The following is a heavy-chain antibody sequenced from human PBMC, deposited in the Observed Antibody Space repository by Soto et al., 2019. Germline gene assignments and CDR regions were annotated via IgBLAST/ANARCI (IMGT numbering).Heavy chain of an antibody. D-gene: IGHD2-2*01. J-gene: IGHJ6*02. CDR3: AKSVGVYCSSTSCYDLGDYYYYYGMDV. CDR1: GFTCSIYG. CDR2: ISYDGSNK. Sequence: WGSLRLSCAASGFTCSIYGMHWVRQAPGKGLEWVAVISYDGSNKYYADSVKGRFTISRDNSKNTLYLQMNSLRAEDTAVYYCAKSVGVYCSSTSCYDLGDYYYYYGMDVWGQGTTVTVSS. V-gene: IGHV3-30*18.